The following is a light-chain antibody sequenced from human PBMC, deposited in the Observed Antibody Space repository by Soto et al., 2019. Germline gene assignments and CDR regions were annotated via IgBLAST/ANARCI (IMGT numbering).Light chain of an antibody. Sequence: VLTQSPGTLSLSPGARATLSCRASQSVCSTYIAWYQQQPGQAPRLLIYGAASRATGIPDRFSGGGSGTGFLRTIGRLEPDDVAVYFGHQYGRSTPFTFGQGTKVEIK. V-gene: IGKV3-20*01. CDR2: GAA. CDR3: HQYGRSTPFT. CDR1: QSVCSTY. J-gene: IGKJ2*01.